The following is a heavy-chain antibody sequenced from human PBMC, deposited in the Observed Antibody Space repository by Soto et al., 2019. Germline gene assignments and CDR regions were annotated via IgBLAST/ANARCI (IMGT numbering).Heavy chain of an antibody. D-gene: IGHD3-3*01. CDR3: ARASLAWSLDP. CDR2: IGTAGDT. CDR1: GFTFSSYD. J-gene: IGHJ5*02. Sequence: EVQLVESGGGLVQPGGSLRLSCAASGFTFSSYDMHWARQATGKGLEWVSAIGTAGDTYYPGSVKGRFTISRENAKNSLYLQMNSLRAGDTAVYYCARASLAWSLDPWGQGTLVTVSS. V-gene: IGHV3-13*04.